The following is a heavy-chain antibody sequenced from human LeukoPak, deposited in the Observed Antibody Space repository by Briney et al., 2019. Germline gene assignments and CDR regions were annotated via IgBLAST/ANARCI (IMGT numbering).Heavy chain of an antibody. CDR3: ARGRIVGATARYYFDY. CDR2: IYTSGST. Sequence: SETLSLTCTVSGGSISSYYLSWVRQPAGKGLEWIGRIYTSGSTNYNPSLKSRVTMSVDTSKNQFSLKLSSVTAADTAVYYCARGRIVGATARYYFDYWGQGTLVTVSS. J-gene: IGHJ4*02. V-gene: IGHV4-4*07. D-gene: IGHD1-26*01. CDR1: GGSISSYY.